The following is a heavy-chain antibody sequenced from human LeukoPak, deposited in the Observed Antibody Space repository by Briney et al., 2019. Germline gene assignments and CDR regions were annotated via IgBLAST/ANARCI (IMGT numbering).Heavy chain of an antibody. J-gene: IGHJ5*02. CDR3: ARDLIGYYGSGSYYLSPNRSYNWFDP. D-gene: IGHD3-10*01. Sequence: ASVKVSCKASGYTFTGYYMHWVRQAPGQGLEWMGWINPNSGGTNYAQKFQGRVTMTRDTSISTAYMELSRLRSDDTAVYYCARDLIGYYGSGSYYLSPNRSYNWFDPWGQGTLVTVSS. V-gene: IGHV1-2*02. CDR1: GYTFTGYY. CDR2: INPNSGGT.